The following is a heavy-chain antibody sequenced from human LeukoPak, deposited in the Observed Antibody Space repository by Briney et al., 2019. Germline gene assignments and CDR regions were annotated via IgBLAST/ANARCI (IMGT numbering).Heavy chain of an antibody. V-gene: IGHV3-15*01. Sequence: PGGSLRLSCAASGFTFSNAWMSWVRQAPGKGLEWVGRIKSKTDGGTTDYAAPVKGRFTISRDDSKNTLYLQMNSLKTEDTAVYYCTTGLGKGGWFGELLNYYMDVWGKGTTVTISS. J-gene: IGHJ6*03. CDR2: IKSKTDGGTT. CDR3: TTGLGKGGWFGELLNYYMDV. CDR1: GFTFSNAW. D-gene: IGHD3-10*01.